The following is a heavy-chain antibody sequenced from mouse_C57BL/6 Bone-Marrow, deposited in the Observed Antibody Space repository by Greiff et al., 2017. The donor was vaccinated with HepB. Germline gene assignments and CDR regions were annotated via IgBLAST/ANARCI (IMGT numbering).Heavy chain of an antibody. J-gene: IGHJ4*01. D-gene: IGHD2-4*01. CDR3: ARKGLREYYAMDY. Sequence: EVMLVESGGGLVQPGGSLKLSCAASGFTFSDYGMAWVRQAPRKGPGGVAFISNLAYSIYYADTVTGRFTISRENAKNTLYLEMSSLRSEDTAMYYCARKGLREYYAMDYWGQGTSVTVSS. V-gene: IGHV5-15*01. CDR2: ISNLAYSI. CDR1: GFTFSDYG.